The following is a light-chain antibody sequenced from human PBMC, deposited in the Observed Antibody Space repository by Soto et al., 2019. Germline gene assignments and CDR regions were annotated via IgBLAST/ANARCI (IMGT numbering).Light chain of an antibody. CDR3: QQSYTTPLFT. J-gene: IGKJ3*01. CDR2: ATS. V-gene: IGKV1-39*01. Sequence: DIQMTQSPSSLSASVGDRVTITCRASQSISNSLNWYQQRPGKAPKLLIYATSSLQSGVPSRFSGSGSGTDLTLTISILQPEDFATYYCQQSYTTPLFTFGPGTKVDIE. CDR1: QSISNS.